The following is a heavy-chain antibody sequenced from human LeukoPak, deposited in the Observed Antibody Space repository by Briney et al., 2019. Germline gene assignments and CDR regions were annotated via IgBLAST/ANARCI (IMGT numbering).Heavy chain of an antibody. J-gene: IGHJ4*02. CDR3: AKFTVPAAILDY. D-gene: IGHD2-2*01. CDR2: IRYDGSNK. V-gene: IGHV3-30*02. CDR1: GFTFSSYG. Sequence: GGSLRLSCAASGFTFSSYGMHWVRQAPGKGLEWVAFIRYDGSNKYYADSVKGRFTISRGNSKNTLYLQMNSLRAEDTAVYYCAKFTVPAAILDYWGQGTLVTVSS.